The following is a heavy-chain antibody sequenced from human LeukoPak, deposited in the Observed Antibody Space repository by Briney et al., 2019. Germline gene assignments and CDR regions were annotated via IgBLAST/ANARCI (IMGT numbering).Heavy chain of an antibody. J-gene: IGHJ4*02. CDR3: TRTYSGSSIDY. D-gene: IGHD6-6*01. CDR2: IFYTGST. CDR1: GGSISTYY. V-gene: IGHV4-59*01. Sequence: SETLSLTCTVSGGSISTYYWSWIRQPPGEGLEWLGYIFYTGSTNYNPSLKSRVTMSIDTSKNQFSLKLSSVTAADTAIYYCTRTYSGSSIDYWGQGALVTVSS.